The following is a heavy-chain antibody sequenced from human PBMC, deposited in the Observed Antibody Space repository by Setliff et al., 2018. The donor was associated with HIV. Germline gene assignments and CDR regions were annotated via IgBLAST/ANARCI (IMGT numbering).Heavy chain of an antibody. D-gene: IGHD3-22*01. CDR3: ARETMYDSRGYLSHYFDY. V-gene: IGHV3-7*01. J-gene: IGHJ4*02. CDR2: INPDGTKQ. Sequence: PGGSLRLSCAASGFTFSNFWMTWVRQTSGKVVEWVATINPDGTKQYYRDSVKGRFTISRDNSKNTLYLQMNSLRVEDTAVYYCARETMYDSRGYLSHYFDYWGQGTPVTVSS. CDR1: GFTFSNFW.